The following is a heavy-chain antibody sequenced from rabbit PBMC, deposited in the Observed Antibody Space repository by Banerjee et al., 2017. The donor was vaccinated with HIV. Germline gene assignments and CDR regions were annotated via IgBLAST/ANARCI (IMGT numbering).Heavy chain of an antibody. CDR1: GFYFRSSYW. D-gene: IGHD7-1*01. Sequence: EKMEESGGDVVKSEGSLTLHCTASGFYFRSSYWICWIRQAPGKGLEWIACIDAGSNGNTYYASWAKGRFTVSKTSSTTVTLQMTSLTAADTATYFCARDLTGVTGWNFNLWGQGTLVTVS. J-gene: IGHJ4*01. V-gene: IGHV1S45*01. CDR3: ARDLTGVTGWNFNL. CDR2: IDAGSNGNT.